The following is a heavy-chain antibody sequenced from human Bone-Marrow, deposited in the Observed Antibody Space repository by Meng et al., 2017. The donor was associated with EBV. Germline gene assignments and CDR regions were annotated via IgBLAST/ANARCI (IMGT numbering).Heavy chain of an antibody. V-gene: IGHV1-69*01. CDR3: ARESGRGYTPDF. CDR1: GGAFRYSA. CDR2: LIPDFGTP. Sequence: VQVVHAGAELKKPGSSVKVSCKASGGAFRYSAISWVRQAPGQGLEWMGGLIPDFGTPDYALNYQDRVTITADESTSTAYMELNSLTTEDTAIYYCARESGRGYTPDFWGQGTLVTVSS. D-gene: IGHD3-10*01. J-gene: IGHJ4*02.